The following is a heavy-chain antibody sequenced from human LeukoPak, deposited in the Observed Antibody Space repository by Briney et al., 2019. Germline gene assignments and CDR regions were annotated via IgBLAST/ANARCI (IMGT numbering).Heavy chain of an antibody. CDR2: IYYTGST. Sequence: SETLSLTCTVSGGSISGYYWSWIRQPPGKGLEWIGYIYYTGSTNYNPSLKSRVTISLDTSKNQFSLRLSSVAAADTAVYYCARRIAMKPKYYFEYWGQGTLVTVSS. CDR1: GGSISGYY. D-gene: IGHD5-18*01. V-gene: IGHV4-59*08. CDR3: ARRIAMKPKYYFEY. J-gene: IGHJ4*02.